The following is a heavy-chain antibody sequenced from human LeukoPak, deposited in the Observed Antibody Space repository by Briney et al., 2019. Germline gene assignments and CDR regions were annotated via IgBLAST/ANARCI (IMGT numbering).Heavy chain of an antibody. V-gene: IGHV3-23*01. CDR2: ISGSGGST. Sequence: GGSLRLSCAASGFTFSGFVVSWVRQAPGKGPQWVADISGSGGSTYYADSVKGRFSVSRDNSKNMVYLELNSLRAEDTAVYYCAKNHEHGRYAGFDFWAEGALVAVSS. J-gene: IGHJ3*01. CDR1: GFTFSGFV. CDR3: AKNHEHGRYAGFDF. D-gene: IGHD2-2*01.